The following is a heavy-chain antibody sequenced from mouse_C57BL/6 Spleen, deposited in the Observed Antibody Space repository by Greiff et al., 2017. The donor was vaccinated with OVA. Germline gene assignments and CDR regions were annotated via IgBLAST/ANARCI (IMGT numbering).Heavy chain of an antibody. Sequence: QVQLKQPGAELVKPGASVKLSCKASGYTFTSYWMHWVKQRPGRGLEWIGRIDPNSGGTKYNEKFKSKATLTVDKPSSTAYMQLSSLTSEDSAVYYCARVAYDYGRPDYAMDYWGQGTSVTVSS. CDR2: IDPNSGGT. J-gene: IGHJ4*01. CDR1: GYTFTSYW. V-gene: IGHV1-72*01. CDR3: ARVAYDYGRPDYAMDY. D-gene: IGHD2-4*01.